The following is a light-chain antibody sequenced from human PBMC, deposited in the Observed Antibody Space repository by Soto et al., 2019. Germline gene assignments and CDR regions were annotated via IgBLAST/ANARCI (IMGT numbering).Light chain of an antibody. J-gene: IGLJ2*01. Sequence: QSVLTQPHSVSAAPGQKVTISCSGRSSNIGNNYLSWYQQLPGTAPKLLIYDNNKRPSGIPDRFSGSKSGTSATLGITGLQTGDEADYYGGTWDSRLSAVVFGGGTKLTVL. CDR2: DNN. CDR3: GTWDSRLSAVV. CDR1: SSNIGNNY. V-gene: IGLV1-51*01.